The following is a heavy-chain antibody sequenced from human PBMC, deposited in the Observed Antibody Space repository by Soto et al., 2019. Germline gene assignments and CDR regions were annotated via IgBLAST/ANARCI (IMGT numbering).Heavy chain of an antibody. Sequence: GGSLRLSCAASGFTFSSYAMSWVRQAPGKGLEWVSAISGSGGSTYYSDSVKGRFTISRDNSKNTLYLQMNSLRAEDTAVDYCAKGPSPKIAGSSWYYFDYWGQGTLVTVSS. CDR3: AKGPSPKIAGSSWYYFDY. J-gene: IGHJ4*02. V-gene: IGHV3-23*01. D-gene: IGHD6-13*01. CDR2: ISGSGGST. CDR1: GFTFSSYA.